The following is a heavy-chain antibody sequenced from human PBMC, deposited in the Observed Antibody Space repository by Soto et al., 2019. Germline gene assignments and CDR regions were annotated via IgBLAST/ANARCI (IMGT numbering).Heavy chain of an antibody. V-gene: IGHV3-30*18. Sequence: QVQLVESGGGVVQPGRSLRLSCAASGFTFSSYGMHWVRQAPGKGLEWVAVISYDGSNKYYADSVKGRFTISRDNSKNTLYLQMNSLRAEDTAVYYCAKEIGSNYEYYFDYWGQGTLVTVSS. J-gene: IGHJ4*02. CDR1: GFTFSSYG. D-gene: IGHD4-4*01. CDR3: AKEIGSNYEYYFDY. CDR2: ISYDGSNK.